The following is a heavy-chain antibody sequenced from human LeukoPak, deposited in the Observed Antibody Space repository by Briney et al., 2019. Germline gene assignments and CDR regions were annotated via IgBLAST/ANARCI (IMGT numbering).Heavy chain of an antibody. CDR3: ARHQSGIAMA. CDR2: IYYSGNT. D-gene: IGHD6-19*01. V-gene: IGHV4-59*08. CDR1: GGSINSYY. J-gene: IGHJ4*02. Sequence: PSETLSLTCTVSGGSINSYYWSWIRQPPGKGLEWIGYIYYSGNTNYNPSLKSRVTISVDTSKNQFSLKVSSVTAADTAVYYCARHQSGIAMAWGQGTLVTVSS.